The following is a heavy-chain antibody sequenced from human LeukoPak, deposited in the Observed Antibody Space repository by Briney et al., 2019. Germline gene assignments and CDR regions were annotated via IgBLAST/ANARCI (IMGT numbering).Heavy chain of an antibody. CDR1: GYTFTSYG. Sequence: ASVKVSCKASGYTFTSYGISWVRQAPGQGLEWMGWISAYNGNTNYAQKLQGRVTMTTGTSTSTAYMELRSLRSDDTAVYYCARDRVLSYCSGGSCYFGYWGQGTLVTVSS. CDR2: ISAYNGNT. CDR3: ARDRVLSYCSGGSCYFGY. D-gene: IGHD2-15*01. J-gene: IGHJ4*02. V-gene: IGHV1-18*01.